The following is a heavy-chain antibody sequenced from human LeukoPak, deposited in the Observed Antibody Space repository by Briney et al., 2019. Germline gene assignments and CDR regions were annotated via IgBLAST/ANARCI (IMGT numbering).Heavy chain of an antibody. J-gene: IGHJ4*02. CDR3: ARGITMVRGPIGY. CDR1: GFTFSNYA. D-gene: IGHD3-10*01. Sequence: GGSLRLSCSASGFTFSNYAMHWVRQAPGKGLEYVSTISSNGGSTYYADSVKGRFTISRDNSKNTLYLQMSSLRAEDTAVYYCARGITMVRGPIGYWGQGTLVTVSS. CDR2: ISSNGGST. V-gene: IGHV3-64D*06.